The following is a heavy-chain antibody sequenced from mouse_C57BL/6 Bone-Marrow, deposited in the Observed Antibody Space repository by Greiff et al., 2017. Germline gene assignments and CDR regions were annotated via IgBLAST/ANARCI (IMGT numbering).Heavy chain of an antibody. D-gene: IGHD1-1*01. J-gene: IGHJ1*03. V-gene: IGHV5-17*01. Sequence: EVKVVEPGGGLVKPGGSLKLSCAASGFTFSDYGMHWVRQAPEKGLEWVAYISSGSSTIYYADTVKGRFTISRDNAKNTLFLQMTSLRSEDTAMYYCARDYYGSSYGYFDVWGTGTTVTVSS. CDR3: ARDYYGSSYGYFDV. CDR2: ISSGSSTI. CDR1: GFTFSDYG.